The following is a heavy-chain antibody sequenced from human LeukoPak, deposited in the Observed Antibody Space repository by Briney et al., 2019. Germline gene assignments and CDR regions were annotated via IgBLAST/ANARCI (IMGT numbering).Heavy chain of an antibody. V-gene: IGHV3-48*02. CDR3: ARVAAGYSVNYFDY. Sequence: GGSLRLSCAASEFAFSTYNMNWVRQAPGKGLEWVSYISSGSSTTYYADSVKGRFTISRDNVENSLYLQMNSLRDEDTAVYYCARVAAGYSVNYFDYWGQGTLVTVSS. D-gene: IGHD4-23*01. CDR1: EFAFSTYN. CDR2: ISSGSSTT. J-gene: IGHJ4*02.